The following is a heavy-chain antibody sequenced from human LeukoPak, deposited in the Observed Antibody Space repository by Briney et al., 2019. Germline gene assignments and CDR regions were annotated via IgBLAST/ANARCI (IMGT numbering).Heavy chain of an antibody. CDR2: IYHSGGT. Sequence: PSETLSLTCAVSGGSISSGNWWSWVRQPPGKGLEWIGEIYHSGGTNYNPSLKSRLTISVDKANNQFSLKLTSVTAADTAVYYCARHKWLAYYFDYWGQGTLVTVSS. CDR1: GGSISSGNW. V-gene: IGHV4-4*02. D-gene: IGHD6-19*01. J-gene: IGHJ4*02. CDR3: ARHKWLAYYFDY.